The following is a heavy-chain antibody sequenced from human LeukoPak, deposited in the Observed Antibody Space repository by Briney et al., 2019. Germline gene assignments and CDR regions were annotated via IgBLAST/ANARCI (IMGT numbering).Heavy chain of an antibody. CDR3: ARAARLWLVGYYMDV. J-gene: IGHJ6*03. CDR2: ISYDGSNK. CDR1: GFTFSSYA. Sequence: GGSLRLSCAASGFTFSSYAMHWVRQAPGKGLEWVAVISYDGSNKYYADSVKGRFTISRDNSKNTLYLQMNSLRAEDTAVYYCARAARLWLVGYYMDVWGKETTVTVSS. V-gene: IGHV3-30*01. D-gene: IGHD5-18*01.